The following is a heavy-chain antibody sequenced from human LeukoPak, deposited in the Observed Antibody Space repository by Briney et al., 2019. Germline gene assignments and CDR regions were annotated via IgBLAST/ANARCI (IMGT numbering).Heavy chain of an antibody. CDR3: ARDRGYCSSTSCYESRAFDI. CDR1: GGSISSGDYY. Sequence: SETLSLTCTVSGGSISSGDYYWSWIRQPPGKGLEWIGYIYYSGSTYYNPSLKSRVTISVDRSKNQFSLKLSSVTAADTAVYYCARDRGYCSSTSCYESRAFDIWGQGTMVTVSS. V-gene: IGHV4-30-4*01. D-gene: IGHD2-2*01. CDR2: IYYSGST. J-gene: IGHJ3*02.